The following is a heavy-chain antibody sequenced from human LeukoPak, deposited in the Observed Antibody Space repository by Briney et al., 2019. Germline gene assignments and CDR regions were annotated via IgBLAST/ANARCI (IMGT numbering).Heavy chain of an antibody. CDR3: ARDVRDSSGSLY. D-gene: IGHD3-22*01. Sequence: PSQTLSLTCTVSGGSISSGSYYWSWIRQPAGKGLEWIGRIYTSGSTNYNPSLKSRVTISVDTSKNQFSLKLSSVTAADTAVYYCARDVRDSSGSLYWGQGTLVTVSS. CDR2: IYTSGST. CDR1: GGSISSGSYY. V-gene: IGHV4-61*02. J-gene: IGHJ4*02.